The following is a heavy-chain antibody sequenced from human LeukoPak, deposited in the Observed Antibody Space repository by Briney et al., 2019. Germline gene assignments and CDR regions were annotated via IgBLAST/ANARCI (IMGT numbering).Heavy chain of an antibody. J-gene: IGHJ2*01. CDR2: INPRAGST. D-gene: IGHD5-18*01. CDR1: GYTFTSYY. CDR3: ARAGGYIYGHWYFDL. V-gene: IGHV1-46*01. Sequence: ASVKVSCRASGYTFTSYYMHWVRQAPGQGLEWMGIINPRAGSTSYAQKFQGRVTMTRDTSTSTVYMELSSLRSEDTAVYYCARAGGYIYGHWYFDLWGRGTLVTVSS.